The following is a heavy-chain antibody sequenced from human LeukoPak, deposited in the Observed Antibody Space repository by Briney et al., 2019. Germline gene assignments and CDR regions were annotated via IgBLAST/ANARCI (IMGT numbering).Heavy chain of an antibody. D-gene: IGHD6-19*01. J-gene: IGHJ4*02. CDR2: ISAYNGNT. CDR1: GYTFTSYG. CDR3: ARMMSIPVAGHRPLFDY. V-gene: IGHV1-18*01. Sequence: ASVKVSCKASGYTFTSYGINWVRQAPGQGLEWMGWISAYNGNTNYAQKLQDRVTMTTDTSTSTAYMELRSLRSDDTAIYYCARMMSIPVAGHRPLFDYWGQGTLDTVSS.